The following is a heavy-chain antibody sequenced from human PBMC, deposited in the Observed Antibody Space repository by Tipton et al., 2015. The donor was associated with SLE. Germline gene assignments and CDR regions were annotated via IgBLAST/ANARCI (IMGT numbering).Heavy chain of an antibody. Sequence: SLRLSCAASGFTVSSNYMSWVRQAPGKGLEWVSGIYSGGSTYYADSVKGRFTISRDNSKNTLYLQMNSLRAEDTAVYYCARDPYSSGWGNWFDPWGQGTLVTVSS. D-gene: IGHD6-19*01. J-gene: IGHJ5*02. CDR3: ARDPYSSGWGNWFDP. CDR2: IYSGGST. V-gene: IGHV3-66*02. CDR1: GFTVSSNY.